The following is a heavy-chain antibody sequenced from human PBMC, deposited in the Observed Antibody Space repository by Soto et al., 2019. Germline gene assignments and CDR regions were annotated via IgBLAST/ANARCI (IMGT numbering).Heavy chain of an antibody. Sequence: GGSLRLSCAASGFTFSSYGMHWVRQAPGKGLEWVAVIWYDGSNKYYADSVKGRFTISRDNSKNTLYLQMNSLRAEDTAVYYCAREYSSSSPVGFDPWGQGTLVTVSS. CDR1: GFTFSSYG. CDR3: AREYSSSSPVGFDP. V-gene: IGHV3-33*01. J-gene: IGHJ5*02. D-gene: IGHD6-6*01. CDR2: IWYDGSNK.